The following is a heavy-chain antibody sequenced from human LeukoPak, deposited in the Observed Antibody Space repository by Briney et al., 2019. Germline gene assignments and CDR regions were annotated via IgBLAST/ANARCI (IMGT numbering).Heavy chain of an antibody. J-gene: IGHJ3*02. CDR2: ISAYNGNT. Sequence: ASVKVSCKASGYTFTSYGISWVRQAPGQGLEWMGWISAYNGNTNYAQKLQGRVTMTTDTSTSTAYMELRSLRSDDTAVYYCAREVLPGYCSSTSCYGGAFDIWGQGTMVTVSS. CDR3: AREVLPGYCSSTSCYGGAFDI. D-gene: IGHD2-2*03. CDR1: GYTFTSYG. V-gene: IGHV1-18*01.